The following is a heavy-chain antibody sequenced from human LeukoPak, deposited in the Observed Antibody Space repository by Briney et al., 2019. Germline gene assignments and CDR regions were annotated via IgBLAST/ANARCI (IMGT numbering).Heavy chain of an antibody. V-gene: IGHV1-46*01. Sequence: GSSVKVSCKASGGTFSSYAISWVRQAPGQGLEWMGIINPSGGSTSYAQKFQGRVTMTRDTSTSTVYMELSSLRSEDTAVYYCARGAHGELLGHFDYWGQGTLVTVSS. CDR2: INPSGGST. D-gene: IGHD1-26*01. CDR3: ARGAHGELLGHFDY. J-gene: IGHJ4*02. CDR1: GGTFSSYA.